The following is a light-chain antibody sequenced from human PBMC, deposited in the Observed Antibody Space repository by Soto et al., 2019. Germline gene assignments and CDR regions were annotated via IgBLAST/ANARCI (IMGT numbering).Light chain of an antibody. V-gene: IGLV1-51*01. CDR1: SSNIGGNS. CDR3: GSWDSSLSAYV. J-gene: IGLJ1*01. Sequence: QSVLTQPPSVSAAPGQKVTISCSGSSSNIGGNSVSWYQQLPGTAPKPLIYDDNERPSGIPDRFSGSKSGTSATLGITGFQTGDEADYYCGSWDSSLSAYVFGTGTKVTV. CDR2: DDN.